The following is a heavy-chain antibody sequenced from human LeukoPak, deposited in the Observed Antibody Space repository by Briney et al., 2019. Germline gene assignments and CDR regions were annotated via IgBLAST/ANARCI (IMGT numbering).Heavy chain of an antibody. CDR1: GGSFSGYY. CDR3: ARQKGRYPNDSFDY. Sequence: PSETLSLTCAVYGGSFSGYYWSWIRQPPGKGLEWIGEINHSGSTNYNPSLKSRVTISVDTSKNQFSLKLSSVTAADTAVYYCARQKGRYPNDSFDYWGQGTLVTVSS. D-gene: IGHD3-9*01. CDR2: INHSGST. V-gene: IGHV4-34*01. J-gene: IGHJ4*02.